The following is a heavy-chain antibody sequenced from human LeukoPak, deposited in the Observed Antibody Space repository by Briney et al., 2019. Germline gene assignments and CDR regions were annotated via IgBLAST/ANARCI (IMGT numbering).Heavy chain of an antibody. CDR1: GFIFSYYG. J-gene: IGHJ4*02. V-gene: IGHV3-23*01. CDR3: AKERGHSKPFDY. Sequence: GGSLRLSCEVSGFIFSYYGMNWVRKAPGKGVEWVSAISDSGDATYYADSVKGRFTISRDNSKSTLYLQMNNLRAEDTALYYCAKERGHSKPFDYWGQGTLVTVSS. D-gene: IGHD2-15*01. CDR2: ISDSGDAT.